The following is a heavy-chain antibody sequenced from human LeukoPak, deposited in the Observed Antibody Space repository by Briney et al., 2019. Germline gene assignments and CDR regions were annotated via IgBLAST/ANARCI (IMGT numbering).Heavy chain of an antibody. CDR1: GFTFSSYG. J-gene: IGHJ4*02. CDR3: ARDSDYCSSTSCYTFDY. D-gene: IGHD2-2*02. CDR2: IWYDGSNK. Sequence: GSLRLSCAASGFTFSSYGMHWVRQAPGKGLEWVAVIWYDGSNKYYADSVKGRFTISRDNSKNTLYLQMNSLRAEDTAVYYCARDSDYCSSTSCYTFDYWGQGTLVTVSS. V-gene: IGHV3-33*01.